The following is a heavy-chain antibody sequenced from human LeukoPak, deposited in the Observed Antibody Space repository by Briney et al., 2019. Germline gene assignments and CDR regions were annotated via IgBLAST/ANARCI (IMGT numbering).Heavy chain of an antibody. V-gene: IGHV3-74*01. J-gene: IGHJ4*02. Sequence: GGSLRLSCAASGFTFSSYWMHWVRQAPGKGLVWVSRINSDGGSTSYADSVKGRFTISRDNAKNTLYLQMNSLRAEDTAVYYCARTYCSSTSCYTRSTDYWGQGTLVTVSS. CDR2: INSDGGST. CDR1: GFTFSSYW. D-gene: IGHD2-2*01. CDR3: ARTYCSSTSCYTRSTDY.